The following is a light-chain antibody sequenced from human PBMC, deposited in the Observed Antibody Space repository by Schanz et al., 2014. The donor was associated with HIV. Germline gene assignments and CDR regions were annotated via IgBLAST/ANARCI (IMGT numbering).Light chain of an antibody. Sequence: IQMTQSPSTVSASVGDRVTLTCRASQTIGRFLAWYQQKPGIAPVLLIYQASTLETGVPSRFSGSGSGTQFTLTISGLQPDDFATYYCQQCVTYPYTFGQGTRLDVK. CDR2: QAS. CDR1: QTIGRF. CDR3: QQCVTYPYT. V-gene: IGKV1-5*03. J-gene: IGKJ2*01.